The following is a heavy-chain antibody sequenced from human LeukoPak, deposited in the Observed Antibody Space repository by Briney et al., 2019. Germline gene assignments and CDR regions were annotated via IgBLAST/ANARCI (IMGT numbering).Heavy chain of an antibody. V-gene: IGHV3-30-3*01. CDR3: LKAGGSGSYYNVGDY. CDR1: GFTFSSYA. D-gene: IGHD3-10*01. CDR2: ISYDGSNK. J-gene: IGHJ4*02. Sequence: PGGSLRLSCAASGFTFSSYAMHWVRQAPGKGLEWVAVISYDGSNKYYADSVKGRFTISRDNSKNTLYLQMNSLRAEDTAVYYCLKAGGSGSYYNVGDYWGQGTLVTVSS.